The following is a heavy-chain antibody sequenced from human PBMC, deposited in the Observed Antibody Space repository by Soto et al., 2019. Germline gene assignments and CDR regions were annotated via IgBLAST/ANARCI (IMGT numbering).Heavy chain of an antibody. Sequence: SGFTFSNYDMSWVRQATGKGLDWVSTISASGGSTFYADSVKGRFTISRDNSKNTVYLQMNSLRVEDTAVYYCANRNYYAKSGYTYPYFDFWGQGSLVTVSS. CDR2: ISASGGST. J-gene: IGHJ4*02. CDR3: ANRNYYAKSGYTYPYFDF. V-gene: IGHV3-23*01. CDR1: GFTFSNYD. D-gene: IGHD3-22*01.